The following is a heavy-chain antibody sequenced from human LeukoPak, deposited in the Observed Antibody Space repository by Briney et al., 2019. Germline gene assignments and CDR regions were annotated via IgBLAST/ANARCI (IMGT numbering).Heavy chain of an antibody. Sequence: ASETLSLTCAVYGGSFSGYYWSWIRQPPGKGLEWIGEINQSGSTNYNPSLKSRVTISVDTSKNQFSLKLSSVTAADTAVYYCARAAGDTAYYFVYWGQGTLVTVSS. CDR3: ARAAGDTAYYFVY. V-gene: IGHV4-34*01. CDR1: GGSFSGYY. D-gene: IGHD5-18*01. J-gene: IGHJ4*02. CDR2: INQSGST.